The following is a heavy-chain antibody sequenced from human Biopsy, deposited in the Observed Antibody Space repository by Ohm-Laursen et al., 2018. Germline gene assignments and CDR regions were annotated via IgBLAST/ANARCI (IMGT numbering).Heavy chain of an antibody. CDR3: ARDSGILNYGNFKYYHYYGMDV. CDR1: GDSVTKYY. D-gene: IGHD4-11*01. V-gene: IGHV4-59*02. CDR2: IYYSVMT. J-gene: IGHJ6*02. Sequence: SDTLSLTCAVSGDSVTKYYWSWIRQPPGKGLEWIGHIYYSVMTNYNPSLQSRVFISVDTSRNQVSLTLSSVTAADTAVYYCARDSGILNYGNFKYYHYYGMDVWGQGTKVTVSS.